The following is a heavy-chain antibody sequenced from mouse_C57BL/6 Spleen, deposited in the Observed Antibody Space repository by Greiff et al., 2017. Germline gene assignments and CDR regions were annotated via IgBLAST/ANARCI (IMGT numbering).Heavy chain of an antibody. Sequence: EVQGVESGGGLVKPGGSLKLSCAASGFTFSDYGMHWVRQAPEKGLEWVAYISSGSSTIYYADTVKGRFTISRDNAKHTLFLQMTSLRSEDTAMYYCARMGITTDYYAMDYWGQGTSVTVSS. CDR2: ISSGSSTI. CDR3: ARMGITTDYYAMDY. D-gene: IGHD1-1*01. J-gene: IGHJ4*01. V-gene: IGHV5-17*01. CDR1: GFTFSDYG.